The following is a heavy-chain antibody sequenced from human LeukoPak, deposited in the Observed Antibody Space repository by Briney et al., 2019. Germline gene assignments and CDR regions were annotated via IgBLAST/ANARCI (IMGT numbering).Heavy chain of an antibody. CDR1: GFTVNSNY. J-gene: IGHJ6*02. CDR2: IYTGGST. D-gene: IGHD6-13*01. V-gene: IGHV3-66*02. CDR3: ARGFGKAAADVFGGYTMDV. Sequence: PGGSLRVSCAATGFTVNSNYMSWVRQAPGKGLEWVSLIYTGGSTYYADSVRGRFTISRDNSKNTLYLQMNSLRPEDTAIYYCARGFGKAAADVFGGYTMDVWGQGTTVTVSS.